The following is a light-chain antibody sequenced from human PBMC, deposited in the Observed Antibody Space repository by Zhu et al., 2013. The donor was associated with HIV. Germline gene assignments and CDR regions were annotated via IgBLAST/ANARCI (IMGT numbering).Light chain of an antibody. J-gene: IGKJ1*01. CDR1: RSISNF. CDR3: QQYHTYPWT. V-gene: IGKV1-5*03. CDR2: KAS. Sequence: DIQMTQSPSSLSASVGDRVTITCRASRSISNFLNWYQQKPGKAPKLLIYKASSLEGGVPSRFSGSGSGTEFTLTISSLQPDDFATYYCQQYHTYPWTFGQGTKVEIK.